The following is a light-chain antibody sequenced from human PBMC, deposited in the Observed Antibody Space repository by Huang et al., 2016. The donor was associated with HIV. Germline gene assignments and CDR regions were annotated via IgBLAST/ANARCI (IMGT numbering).Light chain of an antibody. CDR3: QQSYSSIA. V-gene: IGKV1-39*01. CDR1: QSITTD. Sequence: DIQMTQSPSSLSASVGDRVTITCRTSQSITTDLNWYQQKPGKAPILLIYAASSLQSGGPSRFKGSGSGTDFALTISSLQPEDFATYYCQQSYSSIAFGQGTRLEIK. J-gene: IGKJ5*01. CDR2: AAS.